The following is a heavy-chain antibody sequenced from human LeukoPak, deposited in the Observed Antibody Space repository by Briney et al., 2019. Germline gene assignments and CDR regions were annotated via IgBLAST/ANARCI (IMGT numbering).Heavy chain of an antibody. D-gene: IGHD3-3*02. Sequence: GGSLRLSCAASGFTFSSYAMHWVRQAPGKGLEWVAVISYDGSNKYYADSVKGRFTISRDNSKNTLYLQMNSLRAEDTAVYYCAKALLADAFDIWGQGTMVTVSS. V-gene: IGHV3-30*04. CDR2: ISYDGSNK. CDR3: AKALLADAFDI. CDR1: GFTFSSYA. J-gene: IGHJ3*02.